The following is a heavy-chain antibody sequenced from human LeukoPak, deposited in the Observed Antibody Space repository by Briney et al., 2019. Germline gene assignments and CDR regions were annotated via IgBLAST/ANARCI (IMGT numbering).Heavy chain of an antibody. CDR2: INPSGGST. V-gene: IGHV1-46*01. Sequence: VASVKVSCKASGYIFTSYYIHWVRQAPGQGLEWMGIINPSGGSTIYPQKFQGRVSMTRGTSTSTVYMELSSLRSEDTAVYYCARVPFLLSGFWDYWGQGTLVTVSS. J-gene: IGHJ4*02. D-gene: IGHD6-25*01. CDR3: ARVPFLLSGFWDY. CDR1: GYIFTSYY.